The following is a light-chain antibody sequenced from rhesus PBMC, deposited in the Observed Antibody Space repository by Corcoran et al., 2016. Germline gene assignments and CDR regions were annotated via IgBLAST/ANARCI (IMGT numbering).Light chain of an antibody. CDR1: QSISSR. J-gene: IGKJ4*01. CDR2: KAA. V-gene: IGKV1-16*01. CDR3: QPYNSAPPT. Sequence: DIQMTQSPSSLSASVGYKVTITCQASQSISSRLAWYQQKPGKAPKPLIYKAASLESGVPSRLRGSGSGTDFTLTISILQPEDFATYYCQPYNSAPPTFGGGTKVELK.